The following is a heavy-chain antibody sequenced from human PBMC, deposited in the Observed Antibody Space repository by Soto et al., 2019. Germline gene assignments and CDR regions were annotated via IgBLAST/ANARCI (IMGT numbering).Heavy chain of an antibody. J-gene: IGHJ4*02. Sequence: GGSLRLSCAASGFTFSDYYMSWIRQAPGKGLEWVSYISSSGSTIYYADSGKGRFTISRDNAKNSLYLRMNSLRAEDTAVYYCARDDYSNYVGRDYWGQGTLVTVSS. CDR2: ISSSGSTI. D-gene: IGHD4-4*01. CDR3: ARDDYSNYVGRDY. V-gene: IGHV3-11*01. CDR1: GFTFSDYY.